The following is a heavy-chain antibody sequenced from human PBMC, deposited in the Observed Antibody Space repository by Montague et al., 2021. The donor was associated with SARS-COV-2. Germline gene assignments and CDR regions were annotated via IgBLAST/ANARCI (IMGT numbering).Heavy chain of an antibody. J-gene: IGHJ6*03. CDR2: ISYSGRT. V-gene: IGHV4-39*01. Sequence: SETLSLTCTVSGGSVRSSPYYWGWIRQPPGRGLEWVGSISYSGRTYFSPSLKSRLTISVDSSENQCSLRLSSVTAADTAVYYCASSYYYGSGTYVYNYYMDVWGKGTTVTVS. D-gene: IGHD3-10*01. CDR1: GGSVRSSPYY. CDR3: ASSYYYGSGTYVYNYYMDV.